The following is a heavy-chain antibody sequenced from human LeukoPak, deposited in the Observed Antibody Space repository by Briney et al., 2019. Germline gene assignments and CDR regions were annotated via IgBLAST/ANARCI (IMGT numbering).Heavy chain of an antibody. CDR3: ARVPKAVAGLFDY. CDR2: INPNSGGT. CDR1: GNTFTGYY. D-gene: IGHD6-19*01. V-gene: IGHV1-2*02. J-gene: IGHJ4*02. Sequence: GASVKVSCQASGNTFTGYYMHWVRQAPGQGLEWMGWINPNSGGTNYAQKFQGRVTMTRDTSISTAYMELSRLRSDDTAVYYCARVPKAVAGLFDYWGQGTLVTVSS.